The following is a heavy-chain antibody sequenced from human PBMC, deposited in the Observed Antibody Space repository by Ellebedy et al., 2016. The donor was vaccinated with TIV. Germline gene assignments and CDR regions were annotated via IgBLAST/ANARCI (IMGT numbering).Heavy chain of an antibody. J-gene: IGHJ5*02. Sequence: GESLKISXTGFGFTFSDHSLSWVRQAPGRGLEWVSYIPSGGGDIFYADSVKGRFVISRDNAKDSLYLQMNILRAEDTALYFCGTGRHYLGSWGQGALVTVS. V-gene: IGHV3-11*01. CDR3: GTGRHYLGS. CDR1: GFTFSDHS. CDR2: IPSGGGDI. D-gene: IGHD1-1*01.